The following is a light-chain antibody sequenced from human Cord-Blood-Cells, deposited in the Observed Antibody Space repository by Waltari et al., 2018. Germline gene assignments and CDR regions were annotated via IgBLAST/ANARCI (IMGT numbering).Light chain of an antibody. J-gene: IGKJ1*01. Sequence: AIRMTQSQSSLSASTGDRVTITCRASQCISSYLAWYQQKPGNAPKHLIYAASTLQSGVPSRFSGSGSGTDFTLTISCLQSEDFATNYCQQYYSYARTFGQGTKVEIK. CDR2: AAS. CDR1: QCISSY. CDR3: QQYYSYART. V-gene: IGKV1-8*01.